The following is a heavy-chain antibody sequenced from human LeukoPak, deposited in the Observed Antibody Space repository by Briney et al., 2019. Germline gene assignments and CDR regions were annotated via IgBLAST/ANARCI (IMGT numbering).Heavy chain of an antibody. Sequence: PGGSLRLSCATSGFPFETNAMSWVRQAPGKGLEWVATIGNTETFYADSVTGRFTISRDNSKNTVNLQMNRLRVEDTAIYYCAKDWIQFNRVFDCFDSRGQGTLVTVSS. CDR1: GFPFETNA. D-gene: IGHD5-18*01. V-gene: IGHV3-23*01. CDR2: IGNTET. CDR3: AKDWIQFNRVFDCFDS. J-gene: IGHJ4*02.